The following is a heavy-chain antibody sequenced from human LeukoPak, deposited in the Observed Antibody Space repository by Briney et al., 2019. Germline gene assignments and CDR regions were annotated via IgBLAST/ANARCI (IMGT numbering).Heavy chain of an antibody. D-gene: IGHD6-13*01. V-gene: IGHV3-11*01. Sequence: GGSLRLSCAVSGFTFSDYYMSWIRQAPGQGLEWVSYISSGGSTISHADSVKGRSTISRDNAENSLYLQMNGLRAEDTAVYYCARRAAAGRCLDYWGQGTLVTVSS. J-gene: IGHJ4*02. CDR3: ARRAAAGRCLDY. CDR1: GFTFSDYY. CDR2: ISSGGSTI.